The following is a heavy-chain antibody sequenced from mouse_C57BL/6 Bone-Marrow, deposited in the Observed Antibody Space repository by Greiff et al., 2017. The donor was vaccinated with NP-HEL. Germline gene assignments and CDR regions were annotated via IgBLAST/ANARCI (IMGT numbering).Heavy chain of an antibody. Sequence: EVQLQQSVAELVRPGASVKLSCTASGFTFKNTYMHWVKQRPEQGLEWIGRIDPANGNTTYAPKFQGKATITAATSSTTAYLQLSSLTSEDTAIYYCARNCVAYWGQGTLVTVSA. CDR2: IDPANGNT. V-gene: IGHV14-3*01. J-gene: IGHJ3*01. D-gene: IGHD4-1*01. CDR3: ARNCVAY. CDR1: GFTFKNTY.